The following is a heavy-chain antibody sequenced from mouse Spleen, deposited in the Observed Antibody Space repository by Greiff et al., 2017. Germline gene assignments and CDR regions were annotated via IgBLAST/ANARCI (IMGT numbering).Heavy chain of an antibody. J-gene: IGHJ4*01. CDR1: GYAFSSSW. V-gene: IGHV1-82*01. Sequence: QVQLQQSGPELVKPGASVKISCKASGYAFSSSWMNWVKQRPGKGLEWIGRIYPGDGDTNYNGKFKGKATLTADKSSSTAYMQLSSLTSEDSAVYFCERETGTDYAMDYWGQGTSVTVSS. D-gene: IGHD4-1*01. CDR3: ERETGTDYAMDY. CDR2: IYPGDGDT.